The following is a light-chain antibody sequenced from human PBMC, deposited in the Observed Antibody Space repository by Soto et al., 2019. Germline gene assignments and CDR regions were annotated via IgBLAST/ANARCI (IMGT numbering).Light chain of an antibody. V-gene: IGKV3-15*01. CDR1: QSVSSN. CDR3: QQYNNWPLT. Sequence: EIVLTQYPATLSVSPGERATLSCRASQSVSSNLAWYQQKPGQAPRLLIYGASSRATGIPVRFSGSGSGTEFTLTISSLQSEDFAVYYCQQYNNWPLTFGQGRRLEIK. J-gene: IGKJ5*01. CDR2: GAS.